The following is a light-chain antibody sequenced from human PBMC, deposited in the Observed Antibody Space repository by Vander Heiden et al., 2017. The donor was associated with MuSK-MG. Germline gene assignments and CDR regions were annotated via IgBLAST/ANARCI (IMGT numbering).Light chain of an antibody. CDR2: TAS. Sequence: DIQMTQSPSPLSASVGDRVTITCRASHSVDSWLAWYQQKPGKAPRLLIYTASNLQSGVPFRFSGSGSGTEYTLTISSLQPDDFATYYCQQYIGYPLTFGGGTKVEIK. V-gene: IGKV1-5*03. J-gene: IGKJ4*01. CDR3: QQYIGYPLT. CDR1: HSVDSW.